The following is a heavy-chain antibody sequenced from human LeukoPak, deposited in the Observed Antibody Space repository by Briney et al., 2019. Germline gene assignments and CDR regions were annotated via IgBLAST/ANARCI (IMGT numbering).Heavy chain of an antibody. J-gene: IGHJ6*02. CDR3: ARQHTLAGYDSSGQGSYYYYGMDV. D-gene: IGHD3-22*01. Sequence: PGESLKISCKGSGYSFTSYWIGWVRQMPGKGLEWMGIIYPGDSDTRYSPSFQGQVTISADKSISTAYLQWSSLKASDTAMYYCARQHTLAGYDSSGQGSYYYYGMDVWGQGTTVTVSS. CDR2: IYPGDSDT. CDR1: GYSFTSYW. V-gene: IGHV5-51*01.